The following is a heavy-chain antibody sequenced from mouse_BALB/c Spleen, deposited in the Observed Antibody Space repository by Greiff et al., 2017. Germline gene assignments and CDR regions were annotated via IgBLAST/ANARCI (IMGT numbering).Heavy chain of an antibody. Sequence: DVQLVESGGGLVKPGGSLKLSCAASGFTFSSYAMSWVRQNPEKRLEWVASISSGGSTYYPDSVKGRFTISRDNARNILYLQMSSLRSEDTAMYYCARGEDYGNYGGFAYWGQGTLVTVSA. V-gene: IGHV5-6-5*01. J-gene: IGHJ3*01. D-gene: IGHD2-1*01. CDR3: ARGEDYGNYGGFAY. CDR2: ISSGGST. CDR1: GFTFSSYA.